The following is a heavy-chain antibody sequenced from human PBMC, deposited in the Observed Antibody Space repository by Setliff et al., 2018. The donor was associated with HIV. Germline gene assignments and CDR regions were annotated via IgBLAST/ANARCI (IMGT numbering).Heavy chain of an antibody. D-gene: IGHD3-22*01. CDR2: IIPIFGPT. CDR1: GGTFSNYA. CDR3: ARERITMIVRWFDT. V-gene: IGHV1-69*13. Sequence: SVKVSCKASGGTFSNYAFSWVRQAPGQGLEWMGGIIPIFGPTKYAQKFQGRVTITADESTSTADMELSRLRSDDTAVYYCARERITMIVRWFDTWGQGTLVTVSS. J-gene: IGHJ5*02.